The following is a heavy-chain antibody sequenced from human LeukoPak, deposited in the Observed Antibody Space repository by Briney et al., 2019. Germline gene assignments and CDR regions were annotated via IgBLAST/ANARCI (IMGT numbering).Heavy chain of an antibody. CDR3: AREDGIAWYFDF. Sequence: GGSLRLSCAVSGFTFSDYYMSWIRQAPGKGLEWISDISGSDGTVYYADCVKGRFTISRDNAKTSLYLEMNSLRADDTAVYYCAREDGIAWYFDFWGRGTLVTVAS. V-gene: IGHV3-11*01. J-gene: IGHJ2*01. CDR2: ISGSDGTV. D-gene: IGHD2-21*01. CDR1: GFTFSDYY.